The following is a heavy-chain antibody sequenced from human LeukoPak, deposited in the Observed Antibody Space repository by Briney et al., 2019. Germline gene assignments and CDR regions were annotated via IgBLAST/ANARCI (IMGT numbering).Heavy chain of an antibody. V-gene: IGHV1-24*01. D-gene: IGHD3-10*01. Sequence: GASVKVSCKVSGYTLTELSMHWVRQAPGKGLEWMGGFDPEDGETIYAQKFQGRVTMTRDTSISTAYMELNRLRSDDTAVYYCARDRDYGSGIFDYWGQGTLVTVSS. CDR3: ARDRDYGSGIFDY. CDR2: FDPEDGET. J-gene: IGHJ4*02. CDR1: GYTLTELS.